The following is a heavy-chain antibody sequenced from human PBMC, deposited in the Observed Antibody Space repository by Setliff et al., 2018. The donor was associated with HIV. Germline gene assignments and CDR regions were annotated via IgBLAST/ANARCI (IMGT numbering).Heavy chain of an antibody. J-gene: IGHJ3*02. CDR2: ISSSSSTI. Sequence: PGGSLRLSCAASGFTFSSYAMNWVRQAPGKGLEWVSYISSSSSTIYYADSVKGRFTISRDNAKNSLYLQINSLRAEDTAVYYCARENYYDSSGYYYGHVFDIWGQGTMVTVSS. CDR3: ARENYYDSSGYYYGHVFDI. V-gene: IGHV3-48*01. D-gene: IGHD3-22*01. CDR1: GFTFSSYA.